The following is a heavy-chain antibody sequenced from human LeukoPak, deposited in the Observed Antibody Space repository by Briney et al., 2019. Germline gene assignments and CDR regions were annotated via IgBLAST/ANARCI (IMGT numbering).Heavy chain of an antibody. V-gene: IGHV1-2*06. CDR1: GYTFTGYY. CDR3: ARDMEATVTSDFDY. J-gene: IGHJ4*02. Sequence: ASVKVSCKASGYTFTGYYMHWVRQAPGQGLEWMGRINPNSGGTNYAQKFQGRVTMTRGTSISTAYMDLSRLRFDATAVYYCARDMEATVTSDFDYWGQGTLVTVSS. CDR2: INPNSGGT. D-gene: IGHD4-17*01.